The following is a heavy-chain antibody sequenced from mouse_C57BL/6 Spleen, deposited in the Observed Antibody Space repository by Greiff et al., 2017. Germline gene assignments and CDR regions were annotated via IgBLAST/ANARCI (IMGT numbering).Heavy chain of an antibody. CDR2: IDPANGNT. V-gene: IGHV14-3*01. J-gene: IGHJ3*01. D-gene: IGHD1-1*01. CDR3: ANVPYGSPWFAY. CDR1: GFNIKNTY. Sequence: EVKLVESVAELVRPGASVKLSCTASGFNIKNTYMHWVKQRPEQGLEWIGRIDPANGNTNYAPKFQGKATITADTSSNTAYLHISSLTSEDTAIYYCANVPYGSPWFAYWGQGTLVTVSA.